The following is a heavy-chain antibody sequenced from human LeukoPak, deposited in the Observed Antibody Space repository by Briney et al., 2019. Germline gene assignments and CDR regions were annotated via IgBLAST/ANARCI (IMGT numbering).Heavy chain of an antibody. D-gene: IGHD3-10*01. CDR3: ARLRGITMVRGVITYYYGMDV. CDR1: GGSISSGDYY. CDR2: IYYSGST. V-gene: IGHV4-30-4*08. J-gene: IGHJ6*02. Sequence: SETLSLTCTVSGGSISSGDYYWSWIRQPPGKGLEWIGYIYYSGSTYYNPSLKSRVTISVDTSKNQFSLKLSSVTAADTAVYYCARLRGITMVRGVITYYYGMDVWGQGTTVTVSS.